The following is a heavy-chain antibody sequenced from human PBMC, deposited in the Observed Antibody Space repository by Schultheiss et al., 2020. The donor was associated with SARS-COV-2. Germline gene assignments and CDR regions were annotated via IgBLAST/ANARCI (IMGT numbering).Heavy chain of an antibody. V-gene: IGHV3-7*03. CDR1: GFTFDDYA. J-gene: IGHJ6*02. CDR3: ATGIKKGLSIAARPRFGMDV. CDR2: IKQDGSEK. D-gene: IGHD6-6*01. Sequence: GGSLRLSCAASGFTFDDYAMHWVRQAPGKGLEWVANIKQDGSEKYYVDSVKGRFTISRDNAKNSLYLQMNSLRAEDTAVYYCATGIKKGLSIAARPRFGMDVWGQGTTVTVSS.